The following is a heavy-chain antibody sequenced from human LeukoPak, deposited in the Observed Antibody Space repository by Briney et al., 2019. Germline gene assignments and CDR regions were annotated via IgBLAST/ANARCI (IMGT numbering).Heavy chain of an antibody. CDR2: INPKSGGT. J-gene: IGHJ4*02. CDR3: AIHYTSGWYSD. CDR1: GYTFTGYY. V-gene: IGHV1-2*02. Sequence: ASVKVSCKASGYTFTGYYMHWVRQAPGQGLEWMGWINPKSGGTNYAQKFQGRVTMTRDTSISTAYMELSGLRSDDTAVYYCAIHYTSGWYSDWGQGTLVTVSS. D-gene: IGHD6-19*01.